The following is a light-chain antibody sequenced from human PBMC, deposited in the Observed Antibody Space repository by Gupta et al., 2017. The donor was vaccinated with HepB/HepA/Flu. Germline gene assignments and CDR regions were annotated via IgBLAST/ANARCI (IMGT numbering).Light chain of an antibody. CDR3: ALFMGSGIWM. CDR1: SGSVSTHYY. J-gene: IGLJ3*02. CDR2: STN. V-gene: IGLV8-61*01. Sequence: QTVVTQEPSFSVSPGGTVTLTCGLNSGSVSTHYYAAWYQQNPGQAPRTLIYSTNTRSSGVPDRFSGSILGNKAALTITGAQADDESDYYCALFMGSGIWMFGGGTKLTVL.